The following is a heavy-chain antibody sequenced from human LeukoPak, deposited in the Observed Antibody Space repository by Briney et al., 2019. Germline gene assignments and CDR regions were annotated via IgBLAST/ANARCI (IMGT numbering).Heavy chain of an antibody. V-gene: IGHV1-2*02. Sequence: ASVKVSCKASGYTFTGYYMHWVRQAPGQGLEWMGWINPNSGGTNYAQKFQGRVTMTRDTSISTAYVELSRLRSDDTAVYYCARGYYYDSSGYFLRAFDIWGQGTMVTVSS. J-gene: IGHJ3*02. D-gene: IGHD3-22*01. CDR1: GYTFTGYY. CDR2: INPNSGGT. CDR3: ARGYYYDSSGYFLRAFDI.